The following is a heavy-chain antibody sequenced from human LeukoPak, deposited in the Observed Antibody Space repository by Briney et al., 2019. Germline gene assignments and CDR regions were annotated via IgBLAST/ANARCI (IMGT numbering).Heavy chain of an antibody. CDR3: ARGVGTIYYYYGMDV. Sequence: PGRSLRLSCAASGFTFSSYAMHWVRQAPGKGLEWVAVISYDGSNKYHADSVKGRFTISRDNSKNTLYLQMNSLRAEDTAVYYCARGVGTIYYYYGMDVWGQGTTVTVSS. CDR2: ISYDGSNK. J-gene: IGHJ6*02. V-gene: IGHV3-30*04. D-gene: IGHD2-2*01. CDR1: GFTFSSYA.